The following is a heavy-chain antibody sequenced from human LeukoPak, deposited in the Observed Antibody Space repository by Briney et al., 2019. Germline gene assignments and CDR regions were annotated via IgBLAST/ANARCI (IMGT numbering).Heavy chain of an antibody. CDR2: IYTADSDT. CDR1: GYSFTTYW. D-gene: IGHD4-17*01. J-gene: IGHJ4*02. Sequence: GASLKISCKGSGYSFTTYWIGWVRQMPRKGLEWMGIIYTADSDTRYSPSFQGQVTISADKSISTAYLQWSSLKASDTAMYYCARQDGDYGGFDSWGQGTLVTVAS. CDR3: ARQDGDYGGFDS. V-gene: IGHV5-51*01.